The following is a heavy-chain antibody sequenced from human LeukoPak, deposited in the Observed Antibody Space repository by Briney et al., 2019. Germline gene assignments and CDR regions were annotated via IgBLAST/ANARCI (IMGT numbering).Heavy chain of an antibody. J-gene: IGHJ4*02. Sequence: EASLRLSCAASGFTFSSYAMSWVRQAPGKGLEWVSAISGSGGSTYYADSVKGRFTISRDNSKNTLYLQMNSLRAEDTAVYYCAKRVWFGESKYYFDYWGQGTLVTVSS. D-gene: IGHD3-10*01. CDR3: AKRVWFGESKYYFDY. CDR2: ISGSGGST. CDR1: GFTFSSYA. V-gene: IGHV3-23*01.